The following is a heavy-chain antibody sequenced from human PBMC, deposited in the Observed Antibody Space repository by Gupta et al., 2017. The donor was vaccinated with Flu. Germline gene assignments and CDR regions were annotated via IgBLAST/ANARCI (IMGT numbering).Heavy chain of an antibody. Sequence: QVQLQESGPGLLKPSETLSLTCPVSGGSIGYYYWNWIRQPPGKGLEWIGHIYYTGSTSYNPSLRSRVTISVDTSTSQFSLKLMSVTAADTAMYYCAREVPDYGGAFEIWGQGAMVTGSS. V-gene: IGHV4-59*01. J-gene: IGHJ3*02. CDR1: GGSIGYYY. CDR2: IYYTGST. D-gene: IGHD4-17*01. CDR3: AREVPDYGGAFEI.